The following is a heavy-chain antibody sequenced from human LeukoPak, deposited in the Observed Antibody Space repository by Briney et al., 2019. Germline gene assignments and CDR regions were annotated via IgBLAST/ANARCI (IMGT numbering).Heavy chain of an antibody. D-gene: IGHD3-10*01. CDR2: ISSSSSYI. V-gene: IGHV3-21*01. Sequence: PGGSLRLSCAASGFTFSSYGMNWVRQAPGKGLEWVSSISSSSSYIYYADSVKGRFTISRDNAKNSLYLQMNSLRAEDTAVYYCARDPRLGSGSYYDGPNWFDPWGQGTLVTVSS. J-gene: IGHJ5*02. CDR3: ARDPRLGSGSYYDGPNWFDP. CDR1: GFTFSSYG.